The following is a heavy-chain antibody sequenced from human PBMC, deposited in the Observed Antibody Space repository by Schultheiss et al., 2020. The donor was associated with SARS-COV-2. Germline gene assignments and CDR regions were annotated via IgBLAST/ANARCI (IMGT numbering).Heavy chain of an antibody. Sequence: GESLKISCAASGFTFSSYSMNWVRQAPGKGLEWVAVISYDGSNKYYADSVKGRFTISRDNARNSLFLQMNSLRAEDTAVYYCARDSIDYGDYGPSRSDAFDIWGQGTMVTVSS. V-gene: IGHV3-30*03. CDR2: ISYDGSNK. J-gene: IGHJ3*02. CDR1: GFTFSSYS. CDR3: ARDSIDYGDYGPSRSDAFDI. D-gene: IGHD4-17*01.